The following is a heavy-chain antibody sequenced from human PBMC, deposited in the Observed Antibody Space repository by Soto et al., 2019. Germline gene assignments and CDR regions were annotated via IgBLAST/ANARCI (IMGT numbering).Heavy chain of an antibody. D-gene: IGHD5-18*01. CDR3: ARGRVDTAVGTGGH. CDR1: GFTFSSYS. V-gene: IGHV3-48*01. J-gene: IGHJ1*01. CDR2: ISSSSSTF. Sequence: EVQLVESGGGLVQPGGSLRLSCAASGFTFSSYSMNWVRQAPGKGLEWVSYISSSSSTFYYGDSVKGRFTISRDNAKNSLYLQMNSLRAEDTALYYCARGRVDTAVGTGGHWGQGTLVTVSS.